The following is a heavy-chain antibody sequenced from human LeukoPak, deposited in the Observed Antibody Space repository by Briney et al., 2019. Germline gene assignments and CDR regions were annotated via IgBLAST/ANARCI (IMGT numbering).Heavy chain of an antibody. J-gene: IGHJ5*02. CDR1: GYTFTGYY. CDR2: INPNSGGT. CDR3: ARVGITMVRGANNCFDP. V-gene: IGHV1-2*02. Sequence: ASVKVSCKASGYTFTGYYMHWVRQAPGQGLEWMGWINPNSGGTNYAQKFQGRVTMTRDTSISTAYMELSRLRSDDTAVYYCARVGITMVRGANNCFDPWGQGTLVTVSS. D-gene: IGHD3-10*01.